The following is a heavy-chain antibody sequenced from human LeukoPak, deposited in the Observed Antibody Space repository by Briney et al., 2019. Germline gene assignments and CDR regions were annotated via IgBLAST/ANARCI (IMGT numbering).Heavy chain of an antibody. CDR3: TRVVNGGHFDY. V-gene: IGHV4-59*01. D-gene: IGHD2-8*01. Sequence: SGTLSLTCSVSGASINDYYWTWIRQPPGKGLEWIGYVYHTGTSGYHPSLKSRVAMSLDTSKNQVSLKLRSVTAADTAVYFCTRVVNGGHFDYWGQGTLVTVSS. CDR1: GASINDYY. J-gene: IGHJ4*02. CDR2: VYHTGTS.